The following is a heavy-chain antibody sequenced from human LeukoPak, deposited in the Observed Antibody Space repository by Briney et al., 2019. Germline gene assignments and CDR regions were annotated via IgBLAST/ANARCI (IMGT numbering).Heavy chain of an antibody. V-gene: IGHV4-61*01. CDR3: ASTHFTTVQFDY. CDR2: IYYSGST. D-gene: IGHD4-17*01. J-gene: IGHJ4*02. CDR1: GGSISSSSYY. Sequence: PSETLSLTCTVSGGSISSSSYYWSWIRQPPGKGLEWIGYIYYSGSTNYNPSLKSRVTISVDTSKNQFSLKLSSVTAADTAVYYCASTHFTTVQFDYWGQGTLVTVSS.